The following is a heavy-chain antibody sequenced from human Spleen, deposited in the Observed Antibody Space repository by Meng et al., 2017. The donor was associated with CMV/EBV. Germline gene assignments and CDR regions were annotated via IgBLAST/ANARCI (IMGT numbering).Heavy chain of an antibody. V-gene: IGHV4-61*03. CDR3: AREIEYYFDRSGSYSQYYHGMDV. D-gene: IGHD3-22*01. J-gene: IGHJ6*02. Sequence: SETLSLTCTVSGGSVRSDSYHWSWIRQPPGKGLEWIGYIYYGGSTNYNPSLKSRVTISVDTSKNHFSLNLNSVTAADTAMYYCAREIEYYFDRSGSYSQYYHGMDVWGQGTTVTVSS. CDR2: IYYGGST. CDR1: GGSVRSDSYH.